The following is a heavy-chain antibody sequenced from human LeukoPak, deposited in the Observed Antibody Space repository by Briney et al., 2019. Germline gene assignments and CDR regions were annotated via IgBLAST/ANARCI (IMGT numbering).Heavy chain of an antibody. CDR3: AREGDTAMGYYFDY. J-gene: IGHJ4*02. Sequence: SVKVSCKASGGTFSSYAISWVRQAPGQGLEWMGRIIPILGIANDAQKFQGRVTITADKSTSTAYMELSSLRSEDTAVYYCAREGDTAMGYYFDYWGQGTLVTVSS. CDR1: GGTFSSYA. D-gene: IGHD5-18*01. CDR2: IIPILGIA. V-gene: IGHV1-69*04.